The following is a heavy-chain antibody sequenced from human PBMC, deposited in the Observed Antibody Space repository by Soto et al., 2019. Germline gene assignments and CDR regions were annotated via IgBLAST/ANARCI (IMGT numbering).Heavy chain of an antibody. CDR2: ISGSGGST. D-gene: IGHD3-10*01. V-gene: IGHV3-23*01. Sequence: GGSLRLSCAASGFTFSSYAMSWVRQAPGKGLEWVSAISGSGGSTYYADSVKGRFTISRDNSKNTLYLQMNSLRAEDRAVYSGAKDWRMGMAKAAGDFDHWGRGTLVTVSS. J-gene: IGHJ5*02. CDR3: AKDWRMGMAKAAGDFDH. CDR1: GFTFSSYA.